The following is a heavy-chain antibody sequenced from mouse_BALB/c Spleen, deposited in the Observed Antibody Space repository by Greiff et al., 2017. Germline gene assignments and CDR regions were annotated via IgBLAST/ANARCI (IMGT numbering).Heavy chain of an antibody. CDR2: IWTGGGT. J-gene: IGHJ3*01. CDR1: GFSLTSYD. Sequence: VKVVESGPGLVAPSQSLSITCTVSGFSLTSYDISWIRQPPGKGLEWLGVIWTGGGTNYNSAFMSRLSISKDNSKSQVFLKMNSLQTDDTAIYYCVRDRDYGTFAYWGQGTLVTVSA. V-gene: IGHV2-9-2*01. CDR3: VRDRDYGTFAY. D-gene: IGHD1-1*01.